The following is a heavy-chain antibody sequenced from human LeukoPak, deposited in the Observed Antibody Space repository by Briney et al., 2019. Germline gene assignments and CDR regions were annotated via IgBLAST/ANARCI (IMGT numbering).Heavy chain of an antibody. D-gene: IGHD6-13*01. CDR1: GYTFTNYA. V-gene: IGHV1-18*01. J-gene: IGHJ6*03. Sequence: ASVKVSCKASGYTFTNYAISWVRQAPGQGLEWVGWISAYNGNTNYAQKLQGRVTMTTDTSTSTAYMDLRSLRSDDTAVYYCARAMYSSSWYNYYYYYMDVWGKGTTVTISS. CDR3: ARAMYSSSWYNYYYYYMDV. CDR2: ISAYNGNT.